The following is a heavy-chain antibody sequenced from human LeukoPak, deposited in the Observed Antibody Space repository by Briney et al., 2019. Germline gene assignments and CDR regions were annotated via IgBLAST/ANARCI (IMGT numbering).Heavy chain of an antibody. CDR2: ISSASGTK. Sequence: GGSLRLSCAASGFTFSSYWMNWVRQAPGKGLEWVSYISSASGTKEHADSVKGRFTISRDNAKNSLYLQMNSLRTEDTAVYYCASTEYQRLGTDYWGQGTLVTVSS. V-gene: IGHV3-48*04. CDR1: GFTFSSYW. CDR3: ASTEYQRLGTDY. D-gene: IGHD2-2*01. J-gene: IGHJ4*02.